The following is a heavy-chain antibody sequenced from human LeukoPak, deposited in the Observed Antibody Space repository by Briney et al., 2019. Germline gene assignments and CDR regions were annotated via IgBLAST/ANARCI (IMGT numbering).Heavy chain of an antibody. V-gene: IGHV1-8*01. CDR1: GYNFTWYD. Sequence: ASVKVSCKASGYNFTWYDINWVRQSAGQGLEWMGWMNPNSGNTGYGQKFQGRVTMISSRNTVYMELSSLSSEDTAVYYCVRAPMVWGVQHTNWFDPWGQGTLVTVSS. CDR2: MNPNSGNT. J-gene: IGHJ5*02. CDR3: VRAPMVWGVQHTNWFDP. D-gene: IGHD3-10*01.